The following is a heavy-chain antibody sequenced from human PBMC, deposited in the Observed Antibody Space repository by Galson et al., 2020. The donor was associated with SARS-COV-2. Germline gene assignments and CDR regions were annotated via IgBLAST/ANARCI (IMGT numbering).Heavy chain of an antibody. D-gene: IGHD2-2*01. CDR2: FDPEYGET. CDR3: ATISPYCSSTSCRNFDY. V-gene: IGHV1-24*01. J-gene: IGHJ4*02. CDR1: GYTLTELS. Sequence: ASVKVSCKVSGYTLTELSMHWVRQAPGKGLEWMGGFDPEYGETIYAQKFQGRVTMTEDTSTDTAYMELSSLRSEDTAVYYCATISPYCSSTSCRNFDYWGQGTLVTVSS.